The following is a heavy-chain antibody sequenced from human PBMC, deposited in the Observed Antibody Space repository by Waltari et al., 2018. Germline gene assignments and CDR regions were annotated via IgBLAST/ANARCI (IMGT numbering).Heavy chain of an antibody. V-gene: IGHV1-24*01. CDR2: CDPEDGET. CDR1: GDTLTELS. D-gene: IGHD2-21*01. Sequence: QVKLVQSGAEVQKPGASVKVSCKVSGDTLTELSMHWVRQAPGKGLEWMGGCDPEDGETIYEQKFQGRVTMTEDTTTDTAYMELSSLRSEDTAVYYCATDLRRECGDYWGQGTLVTVSS. J-gene: IGHJ4*02. CDR3: ATDLRRECGDY.